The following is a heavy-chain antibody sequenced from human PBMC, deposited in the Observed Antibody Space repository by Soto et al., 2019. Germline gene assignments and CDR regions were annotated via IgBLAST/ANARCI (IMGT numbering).Heavy chain of an antibody. V-gene: IGHV3-72*01. CDR2: IRRKANSYNT. CDR1: GLIFSDYH. CDR3: AMLGGWSGGSNDMDV. Sequence: EVQLVESGGGLVQPGGSLRLSCAASGLIFSDYHMDWVHQAPGKGLEWVDRIRRKANSYNTEYAASVKGRFTISRDDSKNSLYLQMNSLKTEDTAVYYCAMLGGWSGGSNDMDVWGQGTTVTVSS. D-gene: IGHD6-19*01. J-gene: IGHJ6*02.